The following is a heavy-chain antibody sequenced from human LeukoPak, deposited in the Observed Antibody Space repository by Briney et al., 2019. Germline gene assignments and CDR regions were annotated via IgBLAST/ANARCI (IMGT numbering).Heavy chain of an antibody. CDR1: GGTFSSYA. D-gene: IGHD3-22*01. J-gene: IGHJ6*02. CDR3: ARQMTPYYDSSGYGGMDV. V-gene: IGHV1-69*04. CDR2: IIPILGIA. Sequence: ASVKVSCKASGGTFSSYAISWVRQAPGQGLEWMGRIIPILGIANYAQKFQGRVTITADKSTSTAYMELSSLRSEDTAVYYCARQMTPYYDSSGYGGMDVWGQGTTVTVSS.